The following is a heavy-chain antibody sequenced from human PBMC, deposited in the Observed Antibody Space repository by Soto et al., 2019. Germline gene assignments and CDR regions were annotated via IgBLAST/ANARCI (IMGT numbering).Heavy chain of an antibody. D-gene: IGHD1-26*01. Sequence: QVQLVESGGGAVQPGESLRLSCVASGFDFTYYAMHWVRQAPGKGLESVAVMSSDGSKIHHTDSVKGRFTISRDNSKNTLYLQMNSLRKEDTAVDCGAKDEGVGGTLGLFDYWGQGTLVSVSS. CDR2: MSSDGSKI. V-gene: IGHV3-30*18. CDR3: AKDEGVGGTLGLFDY. J-gene: IGHJ4*02. CDR1: GFDFTYYA.